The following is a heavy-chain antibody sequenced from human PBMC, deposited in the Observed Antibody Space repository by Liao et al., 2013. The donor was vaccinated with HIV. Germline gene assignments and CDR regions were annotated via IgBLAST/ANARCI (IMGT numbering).Heavy chain of an antibody. CDR2: IYYSGST. D-gene: IGHD2-15*01. Sequence: QVQLQESGPGLVKPSETLSLTCTVSGGSISNYYWSWIRQPPGKGLEWIGYIYYSGSTYYNPSLKSRVTISLDTSKNRFSLKLRSVTAADTAVYYCARGPYCSGGSCYYFYYMDVWGKGTSVTVSS. V-gene: IGHV4-59*12. J-gene: IGHJ6*03. CDR3: ARGPYCSGGSCYYFYYMDV. CDR1: GGSISNYY.